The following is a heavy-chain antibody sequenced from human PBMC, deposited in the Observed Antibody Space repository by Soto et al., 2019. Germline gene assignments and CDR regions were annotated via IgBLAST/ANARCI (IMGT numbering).Heavy chain of an antibody. J-gene: IGHJ4*02. V-gene: IGHV1-69*06. CDR1: GGTFNSYG. Sequence: QDHLAQSGXXXKKPGSSVTVSCKASGGTFNSYGISWVRQAPGQGLDWMGVIIPLYGTVNYAQKFQGRVSITADKSTSTAYMDLSSLRSDDTAVYYCARVRVIRGVIPSHFGLWGQGTLVTVSS. D-gene: IGHD3-10*01. CDR3: ARVRVIRGVIPSHFGL. CDR2: IIPLYGTV.